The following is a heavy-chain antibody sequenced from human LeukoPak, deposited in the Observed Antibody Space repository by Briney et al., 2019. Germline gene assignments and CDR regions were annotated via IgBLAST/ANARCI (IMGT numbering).Heavy chain of an antibody. CDR3: ARGSGGYSYGYRYFDY. Sequence: GGSLRLSCAASGFTFCSYEMNWVRQAPGKGLEWVSYISSSGSTIYYADSVKGRFTISKDNAKNSLYLQMNSLRAEDTAVYYCARGSGGYSYGYRYFDYWGQGTLVTVST. V-gene: IGHV3-48*03. CDR2: ISSSGSTI. D-gene: IGHD5-18*01. CDR1: GFTFCSYE. J-gene: IGHJ4*02.